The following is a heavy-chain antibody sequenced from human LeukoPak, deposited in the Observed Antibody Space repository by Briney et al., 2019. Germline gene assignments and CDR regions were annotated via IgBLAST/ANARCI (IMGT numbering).Heavy chain of an antibody. Sequence: ASVKVSCKASGYTFTSYDINWVRQATGQGLEWMGWMNPNSGNTGYAQKFRGRVTMTRNTSISTAYMELSSLRSEDTAVYYCARLRGYSGYDQGYWGQGTLVTVSS. J-gene: IGHJ4*02. D-gene: IGHD5-12*01. CDR1: GYTFTSYD. CDR2: MNPNSGNT. CDR3: ARLRGYSGYDQGY. V-gene: IGHV1-8*01.